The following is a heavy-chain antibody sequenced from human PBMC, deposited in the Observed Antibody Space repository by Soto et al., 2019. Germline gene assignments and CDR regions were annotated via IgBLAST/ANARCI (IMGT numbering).Heavy chain of an antibody. CDR2: ISYDGSNK. Sequence: GGSLRLSCAASGFTFSSYAMHWVRQAPGKGLEWVAVISYDGSNKYYADSVKGRFTISRDNSKNTLYLQMNSLRAEDTAVYYCARDRGTMIVVVILDYWGQGTLVTVSS. V-gene: IGHV3-30-3*01. D-gene: IGHD3-22*01. J-gene: IGHJ4*02. CDR1: GFTFSSYA. CDR3: ARDRGTMIVVVILDY.